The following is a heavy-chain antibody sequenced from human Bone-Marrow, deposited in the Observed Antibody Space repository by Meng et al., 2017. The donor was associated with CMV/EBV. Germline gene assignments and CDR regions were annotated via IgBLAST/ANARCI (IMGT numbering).Heavy chain of an antibody. J-gene: IGHJ6*02. CDR2: IRSKAYGGTT. D-gene: IGHD2-2*01. V-gene: IGHV3-49*04. CDR3: TRDIVVVPAAHFYYYYGMDV. Sequence: GGSLRLSCAASGFTFSSYSMNWVRQAPGKGLEWVGFIRSKAYGGTTEYAASVKGRFTISRDDSKSIAYLQMNSLKTEDTAVYYCTRDIVVVPAAHFYYYYGMDVWGQGTTVTVSS. CDR1: GFTFSSYS.